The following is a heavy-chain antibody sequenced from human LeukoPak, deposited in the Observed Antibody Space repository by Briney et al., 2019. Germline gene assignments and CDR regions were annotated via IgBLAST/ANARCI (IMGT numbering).Heavy chain of an antibody. J-gene: IGHJ3*02. D-gene: IGHD3-3*01. CDR3: ARTNTTIFGVVIIGSDAFDI. Sequence: SETLSLTCTVSGGSISSCSWSWIRQPAGKGLEWIGRIYSSGSTNYNPSFKSRVTMSVDTSKNQFSLKLSSVTAADTAVYYCARTNTTIFGVVIIGSDAFDIWGQGTMVTVSS. V-gene: IGHV4-4*07. CDR2: IYSSGST. CDR1: GGSISSCS.